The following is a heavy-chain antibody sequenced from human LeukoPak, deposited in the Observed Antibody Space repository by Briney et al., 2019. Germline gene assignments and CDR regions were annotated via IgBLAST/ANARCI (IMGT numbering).Heavy chain of an antibody. J-gene: IGHJ4*02. CDR2: IYYSGST. CDR3: AIKDFGDAFDI. D-gene: IGHD3-16*01. Sequence: SETLSLTCTVSGGSISSGDYYWSWIRQPPGKGLEWIGYIYYSGSTYYNPSLKSRVTISVDTSKNQFSLKLSSVTAADTAVYYCAIKDFGDAFDIWGQGTLVTVSS. CDR1: GGSISSGDYY. V-gene: IGHV4-30-4*08.